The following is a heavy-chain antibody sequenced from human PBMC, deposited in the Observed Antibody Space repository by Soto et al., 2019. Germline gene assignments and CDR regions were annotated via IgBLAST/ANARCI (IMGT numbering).Heavy chain of an antibody. J-gene: IGHJ4*02. CDR2: IKSKTDGGTP. V-gene: IGHV3-15*01. D-gene: IGHD4-17*01. CDR1: GFTFSNAW. Sequence: GGSLRLSCAASGFTFSNAWMSWVRQAPGKGLEWVGRIKSKTDGGTPDYAAPVKGRFTISRDDSKNTLYLQMNSLKTEDTAVYYCTTDPTLGADYGDPLDDYWGQGTLVTVSS. CDR3: TTDPTLGADYGDPLDDY.